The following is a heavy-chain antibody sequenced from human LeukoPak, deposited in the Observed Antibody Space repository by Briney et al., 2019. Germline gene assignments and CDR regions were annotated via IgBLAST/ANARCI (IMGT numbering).Heavy chain of an antibody. CDR2: INHSGST. D-gene: IGHD6-19*01. V-gene: IGHV4-34*01. CDR1: GGSFSGHY. Sequence: SETLSLTCAVYGGSFSGHYWSWIRQPPGKGLEWIGEINHSGSTNYNPSLKSRVTISVDTSKKQFSLKLSSVTAADTAVYYCATFRGVRAVAGDYWGQGTLVTVSS. CDR3: ATFRGVRAVAGDY. J-gene: IGHJ4*02.